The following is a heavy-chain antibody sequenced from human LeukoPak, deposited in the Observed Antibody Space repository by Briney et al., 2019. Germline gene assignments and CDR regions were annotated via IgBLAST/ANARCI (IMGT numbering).Heavy chain of an antibody. CDR3: ARWDDSTSSDY. Sequence: TLSLTCTVSGGSISSGGYYWSWIRQPPGKGLEWIGYIYHSGSTYYNPSLKSRVTISVDRSKNQFSLKLSSVTAADTAVYYCARWDDSTSSDYWGQGTLVTVSS. CDR1: GGSISSGGYY. D-gene: IGHD2-2*01. V-gene: IGHV4-30-2*01. CDR2: IYHSGST. J-gene: IGHJ4*02.